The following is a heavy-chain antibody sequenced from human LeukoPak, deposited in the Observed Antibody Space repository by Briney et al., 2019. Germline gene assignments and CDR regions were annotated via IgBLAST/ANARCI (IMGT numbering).Heavy chain of an antibody. V-gene: IGHV3-48*01. CDR2: ISSSSSTI. J-gene: IGHJ3*02. Sequence: GGSLRLSCAASGFTLSSYSMNWVRQAPGKGLEWVSYISSSSSTIYYADSVRGRFTISRDNAKNSLYLQMNSLRAEDTAVYYCARAEEAYYDFWSGYSNAFDIWGQGTMVTVSS. D-gene: IGHD3-3*01. CDR3: ARAEEAYYDFWSGYSNAFDI. CDR1: GFTLSSYS.